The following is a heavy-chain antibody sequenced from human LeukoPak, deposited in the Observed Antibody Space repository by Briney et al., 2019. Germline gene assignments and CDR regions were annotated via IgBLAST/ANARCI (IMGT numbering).Heavy chain of an antibody. CDR3: ARRLTQYDCFDP. J-gene: IGHJ5*02. CDR2: TYYRSTWYN. V-gene: IGHV6-1*01. D-gene: IGHD2-2*01. CDR1: GDSVSSNSVT. Sequence: SRTLSLTCAISGDSVSSNSVTWNWIRQSPSRGLEWLGRTYYRSTWYNDYAVSVRGRITVNPDTSKNQFSLHLNPVTPEDTAVYYCARRLTQYDCFDPWGQGILVTVPS.